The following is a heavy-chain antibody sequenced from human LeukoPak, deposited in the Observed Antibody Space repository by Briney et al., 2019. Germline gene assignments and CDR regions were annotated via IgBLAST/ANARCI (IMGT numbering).Heavy chain of an antibody. D-gene: IGHD3-10*01. Sequence: GRSLRLSCAASGFTFRNYAMSWVRQAPGQGLEWVSAISPGGGETFYADSVKGRFTISRDDSKDTLYLQMDSLRVDDTAMYYCVIRPPFPTVRGVTSDYWGQGTLVTVSS. CDR3: VIRPPFPTVRGVTSDY. J-gene: IGHJ4*02. CDR1: GFTFRNYA. CDR2: ISPGGGET. V-gene: IGHV3-23*01.